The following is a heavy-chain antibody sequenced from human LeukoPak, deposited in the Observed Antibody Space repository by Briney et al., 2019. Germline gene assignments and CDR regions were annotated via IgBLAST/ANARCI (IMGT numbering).Heavy chain of an antibody. CDR2: IYYSGST. CDR1: GGSISSYY. V-gene: IGHV4-59*08. J-gene: IGHJ5*02. D-gene: IGHD1-26*01. Sequence: SETLSLTCTVSGGSISSYYWSWIRQPQGKGLESIGYIYYSGSTNYNPSLKSRVTISVDTSKNQFSLKLSSVTAADTAVYYCARHTYSGSYLRLDPWGQGTLVTVSS. CDR3: ARHTYSGSYLRLDP.